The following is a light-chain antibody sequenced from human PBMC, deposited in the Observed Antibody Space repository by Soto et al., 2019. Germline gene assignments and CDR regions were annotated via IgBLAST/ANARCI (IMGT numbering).Light chain of an antibody. CDR2: AAS. CDR3: QQSYCTLIT. Sequence: DIQITQSPSSLSASVGDRVTITCRASQSISSYVNWYQQKPGKAPKLLTYAASSLQSGVPSRFRGSGSGTDFTLTISSLQPEGFATYYCQQSYCTLITLGQGTRLEI. J-gene: IGKJ5*01. V-gene: IGKV1-39*01. CDR1: QSISSY.